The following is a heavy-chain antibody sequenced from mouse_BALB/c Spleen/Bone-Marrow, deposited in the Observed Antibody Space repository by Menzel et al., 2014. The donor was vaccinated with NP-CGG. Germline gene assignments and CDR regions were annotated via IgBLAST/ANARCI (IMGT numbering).Heavy chain of an antibody. CDR2: INNGGTYT. CDR3: ALNWDSAY. V-gene: IGHV5-6*01. D-gene: IGHD4-1*02. J-gene: IGHJ3*01. Sequence: EVQLVESGGDLVKPGGSLKLSCAASGFTFSSYGMSWVRQTPDKRLEWVATINNGGTYTYYPDSVKGRFTISRDNTKNNLYLQMSGLKSEDTAMYYCALNWDSAYWGQGTLVTVSA. CDR1: GFTFSSYG.